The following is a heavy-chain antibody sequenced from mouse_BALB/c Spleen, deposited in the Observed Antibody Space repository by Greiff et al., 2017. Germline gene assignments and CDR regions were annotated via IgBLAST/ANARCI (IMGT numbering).Heavy chain of an antibody. CDR2: IYPGDGDT. CDR1: GYAFSSYW. CDR3: AGGLRRDY. V-gene: IGHV1-80*01. J-gene: IGHJ2*01. Sequence: VQRVESGAELVRPGSSVKISCKASGYAFSSYWMNWVKQRPGQGLEWIGQIYPGDGDTNYNGKFKGKATLTADKSSSTAYMQLSSLTSEDSAVYFFAGGLRRDYWGQGTTLTVSS. D-gene: IGHD2-2*01.